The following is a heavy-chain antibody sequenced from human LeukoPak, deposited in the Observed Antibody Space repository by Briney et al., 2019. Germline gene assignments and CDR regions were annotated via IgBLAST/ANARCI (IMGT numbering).Heavy chain of an antibody. J-gene: IGHJ4*02. Sequence: GGSLRLSCAASGFTFSSYAMSWVRQAPGKGLEWVSAISGSGGSTHYADSVKGRFTISRDNSKNTLYLQMNSLRAEDTAVYYCANWIGSSSRDYWGQGTLVTVSS. CDR3: ANWIGSSSRDY. CDR2: ISGSGGST. V-gene: IGHV3-23*01. D-gene: IGHD6-6*01. CDR1: GFTFSSYA.